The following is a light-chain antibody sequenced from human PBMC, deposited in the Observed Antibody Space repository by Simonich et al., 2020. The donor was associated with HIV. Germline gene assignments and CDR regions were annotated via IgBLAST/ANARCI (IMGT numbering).Light chain of an antibody. CDR1: NIGSDS. V-gene: IGLV3-21*03. CDR2: DDN. CDR3: QVWDSSSDHVV. J-gene: IGLJ3*02. Sequence: SDVLTQPPSVSVAPGKTARITCGGKNIGSDSVHWYQQKAGQAPVMVVYDDNDRPSGIPERFSGSNSGNTATLSISRVEAGDEADYYCQVWDSSSDHVVFGGGTKLTVL.